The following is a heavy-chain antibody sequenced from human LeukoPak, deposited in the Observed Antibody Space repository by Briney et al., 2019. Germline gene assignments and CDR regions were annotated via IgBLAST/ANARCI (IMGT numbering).Heavy chain of an antibody. CDR2: ISSGSTI. CDR1: GFTFSSYE. J-gene: IGHJ4*02. V-gene: IGHV3-48*03. D-gene: IGHD3-3*01. CDR3: ARVNTYYDFWSGYLDY. Sequence: GGSLRLSCAASGFTFSSYEMNWVRQAPGKGLEWVSYISSGSTIYYADSVKGRFTISRDNAKNSLYLQMNSLRAEDTAVYYCARVNTYYDFWSGYLDYWGQGTLVTVSS.